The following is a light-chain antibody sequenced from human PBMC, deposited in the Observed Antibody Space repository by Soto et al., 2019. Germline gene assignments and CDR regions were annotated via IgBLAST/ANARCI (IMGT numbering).Light chain of an antibody. Sequence: DIQLTQSPSTLSASVGDRVTITCRASQSISSWLAWYQQKPGKAPKFLIYKTSNLESGVPSRFSGSGSGTEFTLTISSLQPDDFATEYGQYYNNYCWTFGQGTKVEIK. J-gene: IGKJ1*01. V-gene: IGKV1-5*03. CDR2: KTS. CDR3: QYYNNYCWT. CDR1: QSISSW.